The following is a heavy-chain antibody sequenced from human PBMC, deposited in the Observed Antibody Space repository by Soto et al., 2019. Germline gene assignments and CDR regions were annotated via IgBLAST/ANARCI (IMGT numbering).Heavy chain of an antibody. V-gene: IGHV4-59*08. CDR1: GGSISSYY. Sequence: QVQLQESGPGLVKPSETLSLTCTVSGGSISSYYWSWIRQPPGKGLEWIGYIYYSGSTNYNPSLKSXXTIAVDTSKNQFSLKLSSVTAADKAVYYCARHVQWLVTFDYWGQGTLVTVSS. J-gene: IGHJ4*02. CDR3: ARHVQWLVTFDY. D-gene: IGHD6-19*01. CDR2: IYYSGST.